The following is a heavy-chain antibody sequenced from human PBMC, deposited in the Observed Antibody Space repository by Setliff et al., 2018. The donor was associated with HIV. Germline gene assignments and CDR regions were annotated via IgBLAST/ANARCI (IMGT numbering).Heavy chain of an antibody. Sequence: ASVKVSCKASGYTFTSYDINWVRQATGQGLEWMGWMNPNSGNTGYAQKFQGRVTMTRNTSISTAYMELSSLRSEDTAVYCCARGSSYSSSWYVFRPQALNDAFDIWAQGTMVTVSS. V-gene: IGHV1-8*02. J-gene: IGHJ3*02. D-gene: IGHD6-13*01. CDR2: MNPNSGNT. CDR3: ARGSSYSSSWYVFRPQALNDAFDI. CDR1: GYTFTSYD.